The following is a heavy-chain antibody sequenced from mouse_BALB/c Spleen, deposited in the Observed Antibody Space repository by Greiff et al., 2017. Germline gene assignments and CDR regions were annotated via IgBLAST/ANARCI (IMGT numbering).Heavy chain of an antibody. J-gene: IGHJ1*01. D-gene: IGHD1-2*01. CDR2: IRSKSNNYAT. V-gene: IGHV10-1*02. Sequence: EVQLQQSGGGLVQPKGSLKLSCAASGFTFNTYAMNWVRQAPGKGLEWVARIRSKSNNYATYYADSVKDRFTISRDDSQSMLYLQMNNLKTEDTAMYYCVRQLLRPLWYFDVWGAGTTVTVSS. CDR3: VRQLLRPLWYFDV. CDR1: GFTFNTYA.